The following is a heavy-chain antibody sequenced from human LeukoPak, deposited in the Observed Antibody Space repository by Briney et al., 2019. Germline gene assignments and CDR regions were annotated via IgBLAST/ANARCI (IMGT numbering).Heavy chain of an antibody. CDR3: ARRNDFDI. CDR2: IYSSETT. Sequence: SETLSLTCTVSGGSIAGYHWSWIRQPPGKGLEWIGYIYSSETTEYKPSLKSRVTISADTSKNQFSLRLDSVTAADSAIYYCARRNDFDIWGQGTMVTVSS. V-gene: IGHV4-4*08. J-gene: IGHJ3*02. CDR1: GGSIAGYH.